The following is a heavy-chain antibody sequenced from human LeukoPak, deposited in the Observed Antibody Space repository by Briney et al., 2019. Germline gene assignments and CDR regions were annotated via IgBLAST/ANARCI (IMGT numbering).Heavy chain of an antibody. CDR3: ARDPSGSYPLYFDY. CDR2: IKQDGSEI. D-gene: IGHD1-26*01. J-gene: IGHJ4*02. V-gene: IGHV3-7*01. CDR1: GFTFSSYW. Sequence: GGSLRLSCAASGFTFSSYWMSWVRQAPGKGLEWVANIKQDGSEIYYVDSVNGRFTISRDNAKNSLYLQMNSLRAEDTAVYYCARDPSGSYPLYFDYWGQGTLVTVSS.